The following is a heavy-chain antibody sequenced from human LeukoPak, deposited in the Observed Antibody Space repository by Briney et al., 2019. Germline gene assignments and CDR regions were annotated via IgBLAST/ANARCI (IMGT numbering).Heavy chain of an antibody. CDR2: IYYSGTT. V-gene: IGHV4-30-4*01. CDR1: GGAIVSGDYS. D-gene: IGHD6-25*01. Sequence: PSQTLSLTCTVSGGAIVSGDYSWSWIRQAPGRGLEWIGCIYYSGTTHYNPSLKSRGTMSLDTSKNQFSLKLTSVTAADTAVYYCARVSGRYYYGMDVWGQGTTATVSS. CDR3: ARVSGRYYYGMDV. J-gene: IGHJ6*02.